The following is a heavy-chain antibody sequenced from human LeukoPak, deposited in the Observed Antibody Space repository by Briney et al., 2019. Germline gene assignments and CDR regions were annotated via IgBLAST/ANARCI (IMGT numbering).Heavy chain of an antibody. CDR1: GGSSSGYY. Sequence: SETLSLTCAVYGGSSSGYYWSWIRQPPGKGLEWIGEINHSGSTNYNPSLKSRATISVDTSKNQFSLKLSSVTAADTAVYYCARGGFGPAIRDDYFDYWGQGTLVTVSS. CDR2: INHSGST. V-gene: IGHV4-34*01. CDR3: ARGGFGPAIRDDYFDY. D-gene: IGHD3/OR15-3a*01. J-gene: IGHJ4*02.